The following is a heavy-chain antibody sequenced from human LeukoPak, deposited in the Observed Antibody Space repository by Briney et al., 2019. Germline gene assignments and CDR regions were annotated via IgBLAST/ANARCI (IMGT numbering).Heavy chain of an antibody. D-gene: IGHD3-22*01. CDR2: IYSGGST. J-gene: IGHJ4*02. CDR3: ARDHSSGYYLDY. V-gene: IGHV3-66*01. Sequence: GGPLRLSCAASGFTFSSYAMHWVRQAPGKGLEWVSVIYSGGSTYYADSVKGRFTISRDNSKNTLYLQMNSLRAEDTAVYYCARDHSSGYYLDYWGQGTLVTVSS. CDR1: GFTFSSYA.